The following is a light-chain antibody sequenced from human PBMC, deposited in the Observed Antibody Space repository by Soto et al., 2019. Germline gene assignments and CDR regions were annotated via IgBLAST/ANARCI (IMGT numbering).Light chain of an antibody. CDR2: AAS. J-gene: IGKJ1*01. CDR3: QKYNSAPTWT. V-gene: IGKV1-27*01. CDR1: QDITNY. Sequence: DIQMTQSPSSLSASVGDRVTITCRATQDITNYLAWYQQKPGKVPKLLIYAASTLQSGVPSRFRGSGSGTDFTLTISSLQPADVATYYCQKYNSAPTWTFGQGTKVEIK.